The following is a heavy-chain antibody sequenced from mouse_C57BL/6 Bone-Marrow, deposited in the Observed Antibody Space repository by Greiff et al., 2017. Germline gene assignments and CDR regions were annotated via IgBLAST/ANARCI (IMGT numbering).Heavy chain of an antibody. CDR1: GFTFSSYG. CDR3: ARWGYGRREVDY. J-gene: IGHJ2*01. D-gene: IGHD1-1*01. CDR2: ISSGGSYT. V-gene: IGHV5-6*01. Sequence: EVNVVESGGDLVKPGGSLKLSCAASGFTFSSYGMSWVRQTPDKRLEWVATISSGGSYTYYPDSVKGRFTISRDTAKNHMYLQMSSLKSEDTAMDYWARWGYGRREVDYGGQGTTLTVSS.